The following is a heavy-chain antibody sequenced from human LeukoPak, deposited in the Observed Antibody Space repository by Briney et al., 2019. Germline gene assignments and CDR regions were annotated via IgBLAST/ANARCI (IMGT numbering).Heavy chain of an antibody. D-gene: IGHD3-9*01. CDR1: GYTFTPYG. V-gene: IGHV1-18*01. CDR3: AKDDSGYFDWLLWL. CDR2: ISACNGNT. Sequence: ASVKVSCKASGYTFTPYGISWVRQAAGQRREGMGWISACNGNTNYAQKLEGRVTMTTDTSTSTAYMELRSLRSDDTAVYYCAKDDSGYFDWLLWLWGQGTLVTVSS. J-gene: IGHJ4*02.